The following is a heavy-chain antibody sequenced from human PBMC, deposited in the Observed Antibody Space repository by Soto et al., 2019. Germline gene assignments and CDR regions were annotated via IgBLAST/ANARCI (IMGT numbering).Heavy chain of an antibody. D-gene: IGHD2-15*01. CDR3: ARVPPPPGYCSGGSCYIDAFDI. J-gene: IGHJ3*02. CDR2: IKQDGSEK. V-gene: IGHV3-7*01. CDR1: GFTFSSYW. Sequence: GGSLRLSCAASGFTFSSYWMSWVRQAPGKGLEWVANIKQDGSEKYYVDSVKGRFTISRDNAKNSLYLQMNSLRAEDTAVYYCARVPPPPGYCSGGSCYIDAFDIWGQGTMVTVSS.